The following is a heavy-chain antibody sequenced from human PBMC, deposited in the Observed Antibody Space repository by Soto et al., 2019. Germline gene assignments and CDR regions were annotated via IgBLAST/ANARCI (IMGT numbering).Heavy chain of an antibody. CDR1: GYTFTGYY. CDR3: AIARIAAAGTGSGMDV. V-gene: IGHV1-2*04. CDR2: INPNSGGT. J-gene: IGHJ6*02. D-gene: IGHD6-13*01. Sequence: ASVKVSCKASGYTFTGYYMHWVRQAPGQGLEWMGWINPNSGGTNYAQKIQGWVTMTRDTSISTAYMELSRLRTDDTAVYYCAIARIAAAGTGSGMDVWGQGTTVTVSS.